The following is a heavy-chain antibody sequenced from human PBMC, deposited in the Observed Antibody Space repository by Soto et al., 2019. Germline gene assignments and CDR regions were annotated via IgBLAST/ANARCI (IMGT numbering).Heavy chain of an antibody. CDR3: ARHDGIVGATKF. CDR1: GGSVSSSSYY. D-gene: IGHD1-26*01. Sequence: SETLFLTCTVSGGSVSSSSYYWGWIRQPPGKGLEWIGTVFYSGSTYYTPSLKSRVTISVDTTKNQFSLKLSSVTAADTAVYYCARHDGIVGATKFWGQGTLVTVSS. J-gene: IGHJ4*02. CDR2: VFYSGST. V-gene: IGHV4-39*01.